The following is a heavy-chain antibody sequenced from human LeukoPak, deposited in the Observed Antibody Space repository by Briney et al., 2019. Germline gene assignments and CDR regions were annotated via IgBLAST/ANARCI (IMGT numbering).Heavy chain of an antibody. CDR2: ISGSGGST. CDR3: AKGESHPKYYFDY. V-gene: IGHV3-23*01. Sequence: GRSLRLSCAASGFTFSTYAMRWVRQAPGKGLEWVSSISGSGGSTYYADSVKGRFTISRDSSKNTLYLQMNSLRAEDTAVYYCAKGESHPKYYFDYWGQGTLVTVSS. D-gene: IGHD3-10*01. CDR1: GFTFSTYA. J-gene: IGHJ4*02.